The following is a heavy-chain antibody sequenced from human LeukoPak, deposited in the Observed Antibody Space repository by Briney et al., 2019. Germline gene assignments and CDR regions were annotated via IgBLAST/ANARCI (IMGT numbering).Heavy chain of an antibody. V-gene: IGHV4-59*01. CDR3: AGDKAVAGYDY. CDR1: GGSISSYY. CDR2: IYYSGST. Sequence: SETLSLTCTVSGGSISSYYWSWIRQPPGKGLEWIGYIYYSGSTNYNPSLKSRVTISVDTSKNQFSLKLSSVTAAATAVYYFAGDKAVAGYDYWAREPWSPSPQ. D-gene: IGHD6-19*01. J-gene: IGHJ4*02.